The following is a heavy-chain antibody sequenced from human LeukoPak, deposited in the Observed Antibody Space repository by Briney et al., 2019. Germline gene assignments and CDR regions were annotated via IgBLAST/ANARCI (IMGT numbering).Heavy chain of an antibody. D-gene: IGHD7-27*01. CDR1: GGSISSSSYY. V-gene: IGHV4-39*01. CDR2: IYYSGST. CDR3: ARPLTGRWSWFDP. J-gene: IGHJ5*02. Sequence: SETLSLTCTVSGGSISSSSYYWGWIRQPPGKGLEWIGSIYYSGSTYYNPSLKSRVTISVDTSKNQFSLKLSSVTVADTAVYYCARPLTGRWSWFDPWGQGTLVTVSS.